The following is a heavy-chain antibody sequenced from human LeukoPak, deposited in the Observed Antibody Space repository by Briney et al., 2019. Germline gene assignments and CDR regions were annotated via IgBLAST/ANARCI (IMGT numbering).Heavy chain of an antibody. Sequence: GGSLRLSCAASGFTFRNHWMHWVRQTPGKGLVWVSRISSDGSSTTHADSVKGPFTISRDNAKNTLYLQMNNLRAGDTAMYDCARDQRVTGRPDIDYWGQGTLVIVSS. CDR2: ISSDGSST. J-gene: IGHJ4*02. CDR1: GFTFRNHW. V-gene: IGHV3-74*03. D-gene: IGHD6-6*01. CDR3: ARDQRVTGRPDIDY.